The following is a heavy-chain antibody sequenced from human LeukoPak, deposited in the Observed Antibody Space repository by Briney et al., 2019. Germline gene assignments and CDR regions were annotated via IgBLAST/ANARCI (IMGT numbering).Heavy chain of an antibody. CDR2: IYHSGST. J-gene: IGHJ4*02. Sequence: PSQTLSLTCAVSGGSISSGGYSWSWIRQPPGKGLEWLGYIYHSGSTYYNPSLKSRVTISLDRSKNQFSLKLSSVTAADTAVYYCARCGYSGCWLIDYWGQGTLVTVSS. V-gene: IGHV4-30-2*01. D-gene: IGHD5-12*01. CDR3: ARCGYSGCWLIDY. CDR1: GGSISSGGYS.